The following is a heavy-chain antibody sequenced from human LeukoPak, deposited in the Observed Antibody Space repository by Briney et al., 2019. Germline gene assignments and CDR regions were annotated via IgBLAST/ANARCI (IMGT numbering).Heavy chain of an antibody. J-gene: IGHJ4*02. Sequence: GGSLRLSCAASGFTFSSYGMHWVRQAPGKGLEWVAVIWYDGSNKYYVDSVKGRFTISRDNSKNTLYLQMNSLRAEDTAVYYCAKTLRTGYSSGWYYFDYWGQGTLVTVSS. V-gene: IGHV3-33*06. CDR3: AKTLRTGYSSGWYYFDY. CDR1: GFTFSSYG. CDR2: IWYDGSNK. D-gene: IGHD6-19*01.